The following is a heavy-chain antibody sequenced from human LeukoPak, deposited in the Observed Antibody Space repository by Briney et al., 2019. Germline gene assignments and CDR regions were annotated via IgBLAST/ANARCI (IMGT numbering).Heavy chain of an antibody. V-gene: IGHV3-21*01. CDR2: ISSSSSYI. CDR1: GFTFSSYG. CDR3: ARSEYNRNYFDY. J-gene: IGHJ4*02. Sequence: PGGSLRLSCAASGFTFSSYGMNWVRQAPGKGLEWVSSISSSSSYIYYADSVKGRFTISRDNAKNTLYLQMNSLRAEDTAVYYCARSEYNRNYFDYWGQGTLVTVSS. D-gene: IGHD1-14*01.